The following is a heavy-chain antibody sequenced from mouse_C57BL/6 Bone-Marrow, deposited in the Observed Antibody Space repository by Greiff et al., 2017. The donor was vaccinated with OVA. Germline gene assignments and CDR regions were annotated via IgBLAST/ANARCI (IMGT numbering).Heavy chain of an antibody. CDR3: ARVDYYGSSYVRYFDY. CDR1: GYAFSSSW. J-gene: IGHJ2*01. Sequence: VQLQQSGPELVKPGASVKISCKASGYAFSSSWLNWVKQRPGKGLEWIGRIYPGDGDPTYNGKFRGKATLTADKSSSTAYMQLSILTSEDSAVYVCARVDYYGSSYVRYFDYWGQGTTLTVSS. D-gene: IGHD1-1*01. CDR2: IYPGDGDP. V-gene: IGHV1-82*01.